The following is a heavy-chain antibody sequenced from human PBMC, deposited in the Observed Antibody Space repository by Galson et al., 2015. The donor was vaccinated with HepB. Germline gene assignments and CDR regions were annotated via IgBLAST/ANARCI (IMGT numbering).Heavy chain of an antibody. V-gene: IGHV3-23*01. CDR2: ISGSGGST. J-gene: IGHJ4*02. CDR3: AREERGLRWYRDY. D-gene: IGHD4-23*01. Sequence: SLRLSCAASGFTFSSYAMSWVRQAPGKGLEWVSAISGSGGSTYYADSVKGRFTISRDNSKNTLYLQMNSLRAEDTAVYYCAREERGLRWYRDYWGQGTLVTVSS. CDR1: GFTFSSYA.